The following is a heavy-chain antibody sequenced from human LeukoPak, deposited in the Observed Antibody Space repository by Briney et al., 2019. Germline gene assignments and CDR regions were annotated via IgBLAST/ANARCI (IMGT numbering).Heavy chain of an antibody. V-gene: IGHV3-74*01. CDR3: ARVGSAYYYDSSGYEIQVGYYYYYMDV. Sequence: GSLRLSCEASGFIFSNYWMHWVRHAPGKGLAWVSRINTDGSSTSYADSVKGRFTISRDNAKNSLYLQMNSLRAEDTAVYYCARVGSAYYYDSSGYEIQVGYYYYYMDVWGKGTTVTVSS. J-gene: IGHJ6*03. CDR2: INTDGSST. D-gene: IGHD3-22*01. CDR1: GFIFSNYW.